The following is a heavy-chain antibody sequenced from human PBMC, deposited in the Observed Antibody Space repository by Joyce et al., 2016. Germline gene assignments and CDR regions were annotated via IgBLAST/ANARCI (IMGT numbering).Heavy chain of an antibody. CDR3: YSFFK. D-gene: IGHD4-11*01. J-gene: IGHJ4*02. CDR2: IKSKSDGGTR. Sequence: EVRLVESGGGLVKPGGSLRLSCAASGFTFRNAWMNWDRQATGKGLKWVGRIKSKSDGGTRDYAAPVEGRFTISRDDSKNTLYLQMNSLKTEDTAVYYCYSFFKWGQGTRVTVSS. V-gene: IGHV3-15*01. CDR1: GFTFRNAW.